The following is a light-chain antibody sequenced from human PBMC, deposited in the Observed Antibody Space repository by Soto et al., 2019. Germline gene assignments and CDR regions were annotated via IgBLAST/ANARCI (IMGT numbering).Light chain of an antibody. CDR2: VNSGGSH. CDR3: QTWATGSAIVV. Sequence: QLVLTQSPSASASLGASVKLTCTLSSGHSNYAIAWHQQQPEKGPRYLMKVNSGGSHIKGDGIPDRFSGSSSGAERYLFISSLQSEDEADYYCQTWATGSAIVVFGGGTQLTVL. J-gene: IGLJ7*01. CDR1: SGHSNYA. V-gene: IGLV4-69*01.